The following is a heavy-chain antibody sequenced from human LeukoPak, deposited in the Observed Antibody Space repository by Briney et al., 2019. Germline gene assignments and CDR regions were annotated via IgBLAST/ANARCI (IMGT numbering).Heavy chain of an antibody. J-gene: IGHJ4*02. CDR2: IYASGNT. Sequence: SETLSLTCTLSGGSISSYYWSRIRQPAGKGLEWIGRIYASGNTNYNPSLKSRVTMSVDTSKNLFALKLSSVTAADTAVYYCARQGGATAIDYWGQGTLVTVSS. CDR3: ARQGGATAIDY. V-gene: IGHV4-4*07. D-gene: IGHD2-21*02. CDR1: GGSISSYY.